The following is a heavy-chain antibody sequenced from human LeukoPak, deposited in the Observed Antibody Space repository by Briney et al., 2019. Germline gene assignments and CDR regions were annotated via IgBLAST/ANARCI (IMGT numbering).Heavy chain of an antibody. CDR1: GFTFSSYS. J-gene: IGHJ4*02. V-gene: IGHV3-15*01. CDR3: TTTSYGH. D-gene: IGHD3-16*01. CDR2: IKSKTEGGTT. Sequence: GGSLRLSCAASGFTFSSYSMNWVRQAPGKGLEWVGRIKSKTEGGTTDYAAPVKGRFTISRDDSKNTLYLQMNSLKTEDAALYYCTTTSYGHWGQGTRVTVSS.